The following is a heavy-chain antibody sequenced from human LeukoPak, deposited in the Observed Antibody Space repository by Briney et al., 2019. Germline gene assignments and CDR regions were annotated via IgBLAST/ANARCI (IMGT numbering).Heavy chain of an antibody. J-gene: IGHJ3*02. CDR2: IYTSGST. Sequence: PSETLSLTCTVSGGSISSYYWSWIRQPAGKGLEWIGRIYTSGSTNYNPSLKSRVTMSVDTSKNQFSLKLSSVTAADTAVYYCAREIGGSSRYRDAFDIWGQGTMVTVSS. CDR1: GGSISSYY. CDR3: AREIGGSSRYRDAFDI. V-gene: IGHV4-4*07. D-gene: IGHD6-13*01.